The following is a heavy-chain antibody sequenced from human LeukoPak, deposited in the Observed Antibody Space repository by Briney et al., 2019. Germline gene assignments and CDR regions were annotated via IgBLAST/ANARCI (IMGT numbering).Heavy chain of an antibody. J-gene: IGHJ4*02. D-gene: IGHD3-9*01. Sequence: GGSLRLSCAASGFTFSDYYMSWIRQAPGKGLEWVSYISSSGSTIYYADSVKGRFIISRDNAKNSLYLQMNSLRAEDTALYYCAKASYYDILTGYYDYWGQGTLVTVSS. CDR3: AKASYYDILTGYYDY. CDR2: ISSSGSTI. V-gene: IGHV3-11*01. CDR1: GFTFSDYY.